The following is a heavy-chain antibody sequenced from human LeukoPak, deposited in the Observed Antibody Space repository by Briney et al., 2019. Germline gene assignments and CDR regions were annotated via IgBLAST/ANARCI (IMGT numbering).Heavy chain of an antibody. CDR2: ISDSGGST. V-gene: IGHV3-23*01. CDR1: GITLSNYG. Sequence: GGSLRLSCAVSGITLSNYGMSWVRQAPGKGLEWVAGISDSGGSTNYANSVKGRFTISRDNPKNTLYLQMNSLRAEDTAVYFCAKRGIVIRAVIIVGFHKEAYYFDYWGQGALVTVSS. CDR3: AKRGIVIRAVIIVGFHKEAYYFDY. J-gene: IGHJ4*02. D-gene: IGHD3-10*01.